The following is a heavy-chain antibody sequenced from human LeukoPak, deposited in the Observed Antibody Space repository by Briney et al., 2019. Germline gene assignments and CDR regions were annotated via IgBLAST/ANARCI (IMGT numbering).Heavy chain of an antibody. V-gene: IGHV1-69*13. CDR3: ARHSGYHSTMYLDY. CDR2: ITAIFRTT. J-gene: IGHJ4*02. Sequence: SVKVSCKASGYTFTGYYMHWVRQAPGQGLEWMGGITAIFRTTNYAQKFQGRVTITADESMSTIYMELSSLRSGDTAVYYCARHSGYHSTMYLDYWGQGTLVTVSS. D-gene: IGHD3-22*01. CDR1: GYTFTGYY.